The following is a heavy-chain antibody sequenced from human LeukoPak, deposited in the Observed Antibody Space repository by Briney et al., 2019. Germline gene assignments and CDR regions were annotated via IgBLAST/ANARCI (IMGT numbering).Heavy chain of an antibody. CDR3: AREEKWELLHYFDY. CDR2: IIPILGIA. CDR1: GGTFSSYA. J-gene: IGHJ4*02. Sequence: GASVKVSCKASGGTFSSYAISWERQAPGQGLEWMGRIIPILGIANYAQKFQGRVTITADKSTSTAYMELSSLRSEDTAVYYCAREEKWELLHYFDYWGQGTLVTVSS. V-gene: IGHV1-69*04. D-gene: IGHD1-26*01.